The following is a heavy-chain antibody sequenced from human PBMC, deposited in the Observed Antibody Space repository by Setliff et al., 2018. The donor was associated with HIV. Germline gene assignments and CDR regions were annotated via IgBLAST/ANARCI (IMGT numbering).Heavy chain of an antibody. D-gene: IGHD3-22*01. J-gene: IGHJ1*01. V-gene: IGHV3-33*03. CDR1: GFTFSTYG. CDR2: IWYDASKS. Sequence: GGSLRLSCVASGFTFSTYGMHWVRQAPGKGLEWVALIWYDASKSLYVDSVKGRFTISRDNAKSSLYLQMNSLRVEDTAMYYCATIRAYYYDSSGQEYFQHWGHGSLVTVSS. CDR3: ATIRAYYYDSSGQEYFQH.